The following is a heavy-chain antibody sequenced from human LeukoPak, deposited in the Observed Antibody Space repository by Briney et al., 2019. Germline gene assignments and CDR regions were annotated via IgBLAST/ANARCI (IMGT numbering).Heavy chain of an antibody. J-gene: IGHJ4*02. V-gene: IGHV3-23*01. CDR3: ARGPRMYSSSWYSSYYFDY. CDR1: GFTFSSYA. D-gene: IGHD6-13*01. CDR2: ISGSGGST. Sequence: GGSLRLSCAASGFTFSSYAMSWVRQAPGKGLEWVSAISGSGGSTYYADSVKGRFTISRDNSKNTLYLQMNSLRAEDTAVYYCARGPRMYSSSWYSSYYFDYWGQGTLVTVSS.